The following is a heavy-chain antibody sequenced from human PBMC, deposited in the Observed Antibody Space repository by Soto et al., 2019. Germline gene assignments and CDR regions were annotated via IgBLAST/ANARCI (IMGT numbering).Heavy chain of an antibody. Sequence: SETLSLTCTVSGGSISSYYWSWIRQPPGKGLEWIGYIYYSGSTNYNPSLKSRVTISVDTSKNQFSLKLSSVTAADTAVYYCARHAPYSGYDRRGGVYYMDVWGKGTTVTVSS. D-gene: IGHD5-12*01. CDR1: GGSISSYY. CDR2: IYYSGST. J-gene: IGHJ6*03. CDR3: ARHAPYSGYDRRGGVYYMDV. V-gene: IGHV4-59*08.